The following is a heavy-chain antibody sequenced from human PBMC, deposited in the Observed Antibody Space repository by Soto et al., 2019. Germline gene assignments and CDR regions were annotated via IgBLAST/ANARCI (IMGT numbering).Heavy chain of an antibody. CDR2: INPNSGNT. D-gene: IGHD1-1*01. CDR3: ARVRSVAQLERLRY. J-gene: IGHJ4*02. V-gene: IGHV1-8*01. Sequence: QVQLVQSGAEVKKPGASVKVSCKASGYTFTSYDINWVRQATGQGLEWMGWINPNSGNTGYAQKFQGRVTMTRNTSISTAYMELSSLRSEDTAVYYCARVRSVAQLERLRYWGQGTLVTVSS. CDR1: GYTFTSYD.